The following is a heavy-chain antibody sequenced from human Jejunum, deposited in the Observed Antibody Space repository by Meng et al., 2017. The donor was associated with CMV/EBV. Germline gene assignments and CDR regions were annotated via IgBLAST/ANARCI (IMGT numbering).Heavy chain of an antibody. CDR2: ISTTSIYI. Sequence: FNIYSMNWVRQAPGKELEWLSSISTTSIYISYADSVKGRFSISRDNVKNSVYLQMNSLRSEDTAMYYCATDRMDTSARRGFFDYWGQGTLVTVSS. CDR3: ATDRMDTSARRGFFDY. CDR1: FNIYS. D-gene: IGHD5-18*01. J-gene: IGHJ4*02. V-gene: IGHV3-21*01.